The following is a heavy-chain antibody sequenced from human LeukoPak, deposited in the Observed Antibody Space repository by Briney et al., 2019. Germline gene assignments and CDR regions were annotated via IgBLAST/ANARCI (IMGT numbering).Heavy chain of an antibody. D-gene: IGHD2-21*02. Sequence: SETLSLTCTVSGGSISSYYWSWIRQPPGKGLEWIGYIYYSGSTNYNLSLKSRVTISVDTSKNQFSLKLSSVTAADPALYYCARSAYCGGACYFGTFVIWGQGTMVTVSS. CDR2: IYYSGST. J-gene: IGHJ3*02. CDR1: GGSISSYY. CDR3: ARSAYCGGACYFGTFVI. V-gene: IGHV4-59*08.